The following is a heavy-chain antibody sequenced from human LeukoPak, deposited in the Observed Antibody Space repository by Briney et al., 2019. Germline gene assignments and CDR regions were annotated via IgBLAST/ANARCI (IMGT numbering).Heavy chain of an antibody. CDR2: TYYRSKWDY. J-gene: IGHJ4*02. CDR1: GDSVSSNSAA. Sequence: SQTLSLTCAISGDSVSSNSAAWDWIRQSPSRGLEWLGRTYYRSKWDYDYPLSVRSRITISPDTSKNQFSLQLISVTPEDTAVYFCARDRGVAQNLNYFDYWGQGTLVTVSS. D-gene: IGHD3-10*01. CDR3: ARDRGVAQNLNYFDY. V-gene: IGHV6-1*01.